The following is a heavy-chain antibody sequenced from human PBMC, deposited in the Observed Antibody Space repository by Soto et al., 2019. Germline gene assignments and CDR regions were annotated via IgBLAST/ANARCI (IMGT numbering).Heavy chain of an antibody. CDR1: GGTFSSYA. CDR2: IIPIFGTA. V-gene: IGHV1-69*13. D-gene: IGHD5-18*01. Sequence: ASGKVSIQAFGGTFSSYAISWVRQAPGQGLEWMGGIIPIFGTANYAQKFQGRVTITADESTSTAYMELSSLRSEDTAVYYCSGDKWIRRALYYYYYGMDVWGQGTTVTVS. J-gene: IGHJ6*02. CDR3: SGDKWIRRALYYYYYGMDV.